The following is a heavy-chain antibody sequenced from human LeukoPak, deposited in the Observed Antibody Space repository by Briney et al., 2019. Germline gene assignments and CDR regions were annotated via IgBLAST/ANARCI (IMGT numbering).Heavy chain of an antibody. CDR1: GFTLSSYG. Sequence: PGRSLRLSCAAAGFTLSSYGMDWVGQAQGKGVEGVEVIWYDGSNKYYADSGKGRFTICRDTSKHTLYLQINSLRAEDTAVYYCAKERANTYYYDSSGSLYFDYWGQGTLVTVSS. CDR3: AKERANTYYYDSSGSLYFDY. CDR2: IWYDGSNK. J-gene: IGHJ4*02. V-gene: IGHV3-33*06. D-gene: IGHD3-22*01.